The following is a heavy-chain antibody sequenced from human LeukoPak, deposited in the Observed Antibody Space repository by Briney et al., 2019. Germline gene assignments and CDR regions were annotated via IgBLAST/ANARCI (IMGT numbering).Heavy chain of an antibody. CDR1: GYSFSTYW. D-gene: IGHD1-26*01. J-gene: IGHJ4*02. CDR3: ARHGRSGSYYFDY. CDR2: IYPGDSDT. V-gene: IGHV5-51*01. Sequence: GESLKISCKGSGYSFSTYWIGWVRQMPGKGLEWMGIIYPGDSDTRISPSFQGQITISADKSISTAYLQWSSLKASDTAMYYCARHGRSGSYYFDYWGQGTLVTVSS.